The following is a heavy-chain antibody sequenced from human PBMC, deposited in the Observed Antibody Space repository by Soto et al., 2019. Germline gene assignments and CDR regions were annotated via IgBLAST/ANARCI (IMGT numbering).Heavy chain of an antibody. CDR3: ARVFYESGGYYYDY. CDR1: GFTFSRSP. Sequence: GGSLRLSCAASGFTFSRSPMHWVRQAPGKGLEYVSAISSDGASTFYADSVKGRFTISRDNSKNTLYLQMGSLRADDMAVYYCARVFYESGGYYYDYWGQGTLVTVSS. CDR2: ISSDGAST. D-gene: IGHD3-22*01. V-gene: IGHV3-64*02. J-gene: IGHJ4*02.